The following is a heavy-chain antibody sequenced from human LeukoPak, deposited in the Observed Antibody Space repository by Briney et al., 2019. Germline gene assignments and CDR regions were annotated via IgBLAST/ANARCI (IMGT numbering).Heavy chain of an antibody. V-gene: IGHV4-31*03. CDR3: ARASHASSWLY. CDR1: GGSISSGGNY. Sequence: SETLSLTCTVSGGSISSGGNYWSWIRQHPGKGLEWIGYIYSGGSTYYNPSLKSRVTISIDTSKNQFSLKLSSVTAADTAVYYCARASHASSWLYWGQGTRLTVSS. D-gene: IGHD6-13*01. J-gene: IGHJ4*02. CDR2: IYSGGST.